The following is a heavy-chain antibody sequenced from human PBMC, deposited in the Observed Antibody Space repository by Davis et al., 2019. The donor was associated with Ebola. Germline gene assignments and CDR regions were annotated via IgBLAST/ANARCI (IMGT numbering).Heavy chain of an antibody. CDR1: GYTFTDYY. J-gene: IGHJ4*02. CDR2: INPKSGGG. D-gene: IGHD3-16*01. Sequence: ASVKVSCKASGYTFTDYYIHWVRQAPGQGLEWMGWINPKSGGGRYAPKFQGRVTMTTDTSISTAYMDLSSLRSDDTAVFYCVRELHGGEFNYWGQGTLVTVSS. CDR3: VRELHGGEFNY. V-gene: IGHV1-2*02.